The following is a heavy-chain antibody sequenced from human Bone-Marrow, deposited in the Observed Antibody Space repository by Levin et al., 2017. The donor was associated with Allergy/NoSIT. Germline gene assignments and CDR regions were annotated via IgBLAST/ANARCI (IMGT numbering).Heavy chain of an antibody. CDR2: IQNSGST. V-gene: IGHV4-59*08. D-gene: IGHD2-15*01. J-gene: IGHJ5*02. CDR3: ARLTECFGGACYSYGWLDP. Sequence: SETLSLTCSVSGDSISASYWTWIRQPPGQGLEWIGHIQNSGSTYYNPSLESRVAISVDTSKNQVSLRLNSVTAADTAVYFCARLTECFGGACYSYGWLDPWGQGILVTVSS. CDR1: GDSISASY.